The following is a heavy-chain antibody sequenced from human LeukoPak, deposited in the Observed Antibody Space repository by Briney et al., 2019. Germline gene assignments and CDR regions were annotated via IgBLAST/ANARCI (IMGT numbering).Heavy chain of an antibody. CDR1: SGSITGYY. V-gene: IGHV4-59*08. CDR2: IYYSGST. CDR3: AGRYFDYCDF. J-gene: IGHJ4*03. D-gene: IGHD3-9*01. Sequence: SETLSLTCSVSSGSITGYYWSWIRQPPGKGLEWIGYIYYSGSTLYNPSLKSRVTMPVDTSKNQFSLQLASLTAADTAVYYCAGRYFDYCDFWGHGTLVTVSS.